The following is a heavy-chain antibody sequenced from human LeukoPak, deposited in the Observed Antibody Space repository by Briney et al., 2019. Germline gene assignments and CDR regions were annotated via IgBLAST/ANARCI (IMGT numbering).Heavy chain of an antibody. Sequence: SETLSLTCTVSGGSISSGSYYWSWIRQPAGKGLEWIGRIYTSGSTNYNPSLKSRVTISVDTSKNQFSLKLSSVTAADTAVYYCARGLHYDILTGSPGANWFDPWGQGTLVTVSS. CDR2: IYTSGST. J-gene: IGHJ5*02. CDR1: GGSISSGSYY. CDR3: ARGLHYDILTGSPGANWFDP. V-gene: IGHV4-61*02. D-gene: IGHD3-9*01.